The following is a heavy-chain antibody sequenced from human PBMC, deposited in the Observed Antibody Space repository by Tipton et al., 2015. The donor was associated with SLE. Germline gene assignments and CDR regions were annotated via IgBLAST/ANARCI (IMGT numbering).Heavy chain of an antibody. V-gene: IGHV4-4*08. CDR3: ARVTVVVIAPDY. CDR2: IYTSGST. D-gene: IGHD2-21*01. J-gene: IGHJ4*02. Sequence: TLSLTCTVSGGSISSYYWSWIRQPPGKGLEWIGYIYTSGSTNYNPSLKSRVTISVDTSKNQFSLKLSSVTAADTAVYYCARVTVVVIAPDYWGQGTLVTVSS. CDR1: GGSISSYY.